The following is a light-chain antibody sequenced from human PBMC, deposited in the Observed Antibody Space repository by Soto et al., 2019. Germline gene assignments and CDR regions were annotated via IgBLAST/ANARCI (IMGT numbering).Light chain of an antibody. CDR2: GAT. CDR1: QSVSSSY. V-gene: IGKV3-20*01. J-gene: IGKJ5*01. Sequence: EIVLTQSPGTLSLSPGERATLSCRASQSVSSSYLAWYQQKPGQAPRLLIYGATSRATGIPERFSGSGSGTDFTLTISRLEPEDFAVYYCQQYGSSPFIFGQGTRLEIK. CDR3: QQYGSSPFI.